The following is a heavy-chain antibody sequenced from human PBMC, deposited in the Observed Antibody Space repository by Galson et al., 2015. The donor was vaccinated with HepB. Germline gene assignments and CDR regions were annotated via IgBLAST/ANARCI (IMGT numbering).Heavy chain of an antibody. CDR2: INHSGST. CDR3: ARAQRIAAHTRGVWGRFDP. D-gene: IGHD3-16*01. J-gene: IGHJ5*02. CDR1: GGSFSGYY. V-gene: IGHV4-34*01. Sequence: TLSLTCAVYGGSFSGYYWSWIRQPPGKGLEWIGEINHSGSTNYNPSLKSRVTISVDTSKNQFSLKLSSVTAADTAVYYCARAQRIAAHTRGVWGRFDPWGQGTLVTVSS.